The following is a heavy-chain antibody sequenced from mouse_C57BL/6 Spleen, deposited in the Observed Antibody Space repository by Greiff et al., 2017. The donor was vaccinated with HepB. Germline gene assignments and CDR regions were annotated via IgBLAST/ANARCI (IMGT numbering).Heavy chain of an antibody. D-gene: IGHD1-1*01. CDR2: IYPRSGNT. J-gene: IGHJ2*01. CDR3: ARSGGYYYGSSYVDY. V-gene: IGHV1-81*01. CDR1: GYTFTSYG. Sequence: VQLQQSGAELARPGASVKLSCKASGYTFTSYGISWVKQRTGQGLEWIGEIYPRSGNTYYNEKFKGKATLTADKSSSTAYMELRSLISEDSAVYFCARSGGYYYGSSYVDYWGQGTTLTVSS.